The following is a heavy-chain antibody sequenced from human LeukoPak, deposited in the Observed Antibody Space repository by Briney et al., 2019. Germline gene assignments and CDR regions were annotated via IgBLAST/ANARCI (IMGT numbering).Heavy chain of an antibody. V-gene: IGHV4-59*01. CDR1: GGSFSGYY. D-gene: IGHD3-22*01. J-gene: IGHJ4*02. CDR3: ARSSQNFYWGDSSGYYFDY. Sequence: PSETLSLTCAVYGGSFSGYYWSWIRQPPGKGLEWIGYIYYSGSTNYNPSLKSRVTISVDTSKNQFSLKLSSVTAADTAVYYCARSSQNFYWGDSSGYYFDYWGQGTLVTVSS. CDR2: IYYSGST.